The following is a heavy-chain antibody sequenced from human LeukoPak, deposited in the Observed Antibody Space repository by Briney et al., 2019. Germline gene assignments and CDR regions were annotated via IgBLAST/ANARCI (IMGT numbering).Heavy chain of an antibody. CDR2: ISGSGGST. CDR3: AKRLSVVVPAAPDY. J-gene: IGHJ4*02. V-gene: IGHV3-23*01. Sequence: GGSLRLSCAASGFTFNNYAMNWVRQAPGKGLEWVSAISGSGGSTYYADSVKGRFTISRDNSKNTLYLQMNSLRAEDTAVYYCAKRLSVVVPAAPDYWGQGTLVTVSS. D-gene: IGHD2-2*01. CDR1: GFTFNNYA.